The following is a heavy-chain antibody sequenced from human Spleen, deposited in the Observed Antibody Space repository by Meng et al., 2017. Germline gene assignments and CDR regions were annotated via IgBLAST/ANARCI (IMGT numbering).Heavy chain of an antibody. CDR1: GYTFTSYG. V-gene: IGHV1-18*01. CDR3: ARDSSGWYHPGAFDI. Sequence: ASVKVSCKASGYTFTSYGISWVRQAPGQGLEWMGWISAYNGNTNYAQKLQGRVTMTTDTSTSTAYMELRSLRSDDTAVYYCARDSSGWYHPGAFDIWGQGTMVTVSS. D-gene: IGHD6-19*01. CDR2: ISAYNGNT. J-gene: IGHJ3*02.